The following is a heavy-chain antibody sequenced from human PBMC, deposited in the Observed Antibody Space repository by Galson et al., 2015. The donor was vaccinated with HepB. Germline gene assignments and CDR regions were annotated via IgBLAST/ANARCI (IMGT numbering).Heavy chain of an antibody. CDR1: GFTFSSYG. Sequence: SLRLSCAASGFTFSSYGMHWVRQAPGKGLEWVAVIWYDGSNKYYADSVKGRFTISRDNSKNTLYLQMNSLRAEDTAVYYCARAPRLGSAFDIWGQGTMVTVSS. J-gene: IGHJ3*02. CDR3: ARAPRLGSAFDI. CDR2: IWYDGSNK. V-gene: IGHV3-33*01. D-gene: IGHD1-14*01.